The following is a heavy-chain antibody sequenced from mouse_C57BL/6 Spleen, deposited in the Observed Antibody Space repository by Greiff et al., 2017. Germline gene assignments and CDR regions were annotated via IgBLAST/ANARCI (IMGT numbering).Heavy chain of an antibody. D-gene: IGHD2-3*01. Sequence: DVMLVESGEGLVKPGGSLKLSCAASGFTFSSYAMSWVRQTPEKRLEWVAYISSGGDYIYYADTVKGRFTISRDNARNTLYLQMSSLKSEDTAMYYCTRDLYDGYYGDYWGQGTTLTVSS. J-gene: IGHJ2*01. CDR2: ISSGGDYI. CDR3: TRDLYDGYYGDY. V-gene: IGHV5-9-1*02. CDR1: GFTFSSYA.